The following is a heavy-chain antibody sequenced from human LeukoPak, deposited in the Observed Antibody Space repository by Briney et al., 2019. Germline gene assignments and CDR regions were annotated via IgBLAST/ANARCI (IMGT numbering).Heavy chain of an antibody. D-gene: IGHD3-22*01. CDR3: VRDSDYFLFDY. J-gene: IGHJ4*02. V-gene: IGHV3-74*01. CDR1: GNYW. Sequence: PGGSLRLSCAASGNYWMHWVRQAPGKGLGWVSHINSDGSWTSYADSVKGRFTISKDNAKNTVYLQMNNLRAEDTAVYYCVRDSDYFLFDYWGQGTLVTVSS. CDR2: INSDGSWT.